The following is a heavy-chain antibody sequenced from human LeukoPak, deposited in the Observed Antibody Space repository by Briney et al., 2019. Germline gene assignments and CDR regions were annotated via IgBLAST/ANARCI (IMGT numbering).Heavy chain of an antibody. CDR2: ICHVSSHT. J-gene: IGHJ4*02. V-gene: IGHV3-33*01. Sequence: SVSVTRLACGWIHSTYALHGLRPAPAKGLAGVALICHVSSHTFYTDSVKGRFTISRDNSKNTVYLQMNSLGGEDTAVYYCAREIFGSGSYPDYWGQGTLVTVSS. CDR1: GWIHSTYA. CDR3: AREIFGSGSYPDY. D-gene: IGHD3-10*01.